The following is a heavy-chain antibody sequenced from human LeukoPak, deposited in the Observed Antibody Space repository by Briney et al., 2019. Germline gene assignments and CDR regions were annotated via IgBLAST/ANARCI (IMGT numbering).Heavy chain of an antibody. V-gene: IGHV3-64*01. CDR2: ISSNGGST. CDR3: ARKNVVVPAAYEY. J-gene: IGHJ4*02. CDR1: GFTFSSDA. Sequence: GGLLCPFCAASGFTFSSDAMHWVRQAPGKGLEYVSAISSNGGSTNYANSVKGRFTISRDNSKNTLYLQMGSLRAEDMAVYYCARKNVVVPAAYEYWGRGTLVTVSS. D-gene: IGHD2-2*01.